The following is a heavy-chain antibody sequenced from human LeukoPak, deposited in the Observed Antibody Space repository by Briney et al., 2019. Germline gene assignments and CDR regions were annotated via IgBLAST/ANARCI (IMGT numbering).Heavy chain of an antibody. J-gene: IGHJ5*02. Sequence: GGSLRLSCAASGFTFSDYYMSWIRQAPGKGLEWVSYISSSGSTIYYADSVKGRFTISRDNAKNSLYLQMNSLRAEDTAVYYCARGVVWEYDSSGYIDPWGQGTLVTVSS. D-gene: IGHD3-22*01. CDR3: ARGVVWEYDSSGYIDP. V-gene: IGHV3-11*01. CDR2: ISSSGSTI. CDR1: GFTFSDYY.